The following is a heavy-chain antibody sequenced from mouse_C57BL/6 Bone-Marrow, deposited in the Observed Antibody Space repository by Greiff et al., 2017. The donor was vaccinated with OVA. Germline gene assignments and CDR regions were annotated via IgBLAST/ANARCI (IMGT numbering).Heavy chain of an antibody. CDR3: ARDGFYDGFSYAMDY. J-gene: IGHJ4*01. CDR2: SRNKANDYTT. V-gene: IGHV7-1*01. D-gene: IGHD2-3*01. CDR1: GFTFSDFY. Sequence: EVQRVESGGGLVQSGRSLRLSCATSGFTFSDFYMEWVRQAPGKGLEWIAASRNKANDYTTEYSASVKGRFIVSRDTSQSILYLQMNALRAEDTAIYYCARDGFYDGFSYAMDYWGQGTSVTVSS.